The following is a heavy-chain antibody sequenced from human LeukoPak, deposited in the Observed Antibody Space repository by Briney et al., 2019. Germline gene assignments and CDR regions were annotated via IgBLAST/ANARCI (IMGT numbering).Heavy chain of an antibody. D-gene: IGHD3-3*02. CDR2: ISWNSGSI. CDR1: GFNFDDYA. V-gene: IGHV3-9*03. J-gene: IGHJ4*02. CDR3: AKDIGIFGTGPFDY. Sequence: GGSLRLSCAASGFNFDDYAMHWVRQAPGKGLEWLSSISWNSGSIVYADSVKGRFTISRDNAKNSLSLQMHSLRPEDMAFYYCAKDIGIFGTGPFDYWGQGTLVTVSS.